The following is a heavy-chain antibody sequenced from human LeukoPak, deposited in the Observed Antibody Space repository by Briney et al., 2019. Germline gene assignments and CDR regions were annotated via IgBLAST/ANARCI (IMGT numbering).Heavy chain of an antibody. D-gene: IGHD3-22*01. J-gene: IGHJ4*02. CDR1: GFTFSSYA. CDR3: AKASAMIVVVSKHFDY. V-gene: IGHV3-23*01. CDR2: ISGSGGST. Sequence: GGSLRLSCAASGFTFSSYAMSWVRQAPGKGLEWVSAISGSGGSTYYADPAKGRFTISRDNSKNTLYLQTNSLRAEDTAVYYCAKASAMIVVVSKHFDYWGQGTLVTVSS.